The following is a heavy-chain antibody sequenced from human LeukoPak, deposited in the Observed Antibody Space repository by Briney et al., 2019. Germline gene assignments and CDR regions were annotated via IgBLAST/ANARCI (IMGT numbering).Heavy chain of an antibody. J-gene: IGHJ1*01. Sequence: GGSLRLSCAASGFTFSIYAMSWVRQAPGRGLQWVSSITSRGESTWYVDSVKGRFTISRDNSKNTLYLQMNSLRAEDTAVYYCAKGNPYDYDSSGYEYFQHWGQGTVVTVSS. D-gene: IGHD3-22*01. V-gene: IGHV3-23*01. CDR1: GFTFSIYA. CDR2: ITSRGEST. CDR3: AKGNPYDYDSSGYEYFQH.